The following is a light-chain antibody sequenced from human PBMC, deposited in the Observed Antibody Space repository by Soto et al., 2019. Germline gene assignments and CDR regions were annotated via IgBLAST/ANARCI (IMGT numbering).Light chain of an antibody. CDR3: SSYAGSSIPVA. Sequence: SALTQPPSASGSPGQSVTISCTGASSDVGGYNFVSWYQHHPGKAPRLMIYDVTQRPSGVPDRFSGSKSGNTAPLTVSGLQVDDEAYYYCSSYAGSSIPVAFGGGTKLTVL. V-gene: IGLV2-8*01. CDR1: SSDVGGYNF. J-gene: IGLJ2*01. CDR2: DVT.